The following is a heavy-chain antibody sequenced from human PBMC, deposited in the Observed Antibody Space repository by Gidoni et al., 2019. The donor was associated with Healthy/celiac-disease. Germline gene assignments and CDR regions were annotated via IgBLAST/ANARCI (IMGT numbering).Heavy chain of an antibody. CDR1: GDSVSRNSAA. V-gene: IGHV6-1*01. Sequence: QVQLQQSGPGLVKPSQTLSLTCAISGDSVSRNSAAWHWIRQSPARGLEWLGRTYYRSKWYNDDAVSVKSRITINPDTSKNQFSRQLNSVTPEDTAVYYCAREEREGWIQQAPYYFDYWGQGTLVTVSS. D-gene: IGHD5-18*01. CDR3: AREEREGWIQQAPYYFDY. J-gene: IGHJ4*02. CDR2: TYYRSKWYN.